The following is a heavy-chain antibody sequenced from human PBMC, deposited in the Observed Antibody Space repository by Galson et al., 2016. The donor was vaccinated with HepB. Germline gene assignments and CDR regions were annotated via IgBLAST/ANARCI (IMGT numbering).Heavy chain of an antibody. J-gene: IGHJ4*02. V-gene: IGHV3-74*01. CDR3: VARDGYTADY. D-gene: IGHD5-24*01. Sequence: SLRLSCAASGFTLRSHWMHWVRQAPGQGLVWVSHIKTDGTTTIYADSVKGRFTISRDNAKNTLYLQMHSLRVEDTAVYYCVARDGYTADYWGQGTLVTVSS. CDR2: IKTDGTTT. CDR1: GFTLRSHW.